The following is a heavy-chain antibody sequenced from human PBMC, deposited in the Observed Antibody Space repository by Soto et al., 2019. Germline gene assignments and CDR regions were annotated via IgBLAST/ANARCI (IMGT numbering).Heavy chain of an antibody. D-gene: IGHD3-22*01. CDR2: ISAYNGDT. Sequence: VASVKVSCKASGYTFRSYGISWVRQAPGQGREWVGWISAYNGDTHYAPKFQDRITLTTETSTDTAYMELRSLRLDDTDVYYCARDWSRYYDNSGLIWFYWGQGSLVTVSS. CDR1: GYTFRSYG. V-gene: IGHV1-18*04. CDR3: ARDWSRYYDNSGLIWFY. J-gene: IGHJ4*02.